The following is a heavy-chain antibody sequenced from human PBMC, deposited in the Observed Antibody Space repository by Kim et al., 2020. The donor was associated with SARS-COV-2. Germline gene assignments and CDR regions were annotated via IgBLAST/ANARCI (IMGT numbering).Heavy chain of an antibody. CDR1: GFTISSNY. Sequence: GGSLRLSCAASGFTISSNYMSWVRQAPGKGLEWVSVIYSGDTTYYADSVKGRFTISRDTSKNMLYLQMNSLRAEDTAVYYCATIGDGYFDYWGQGTLVTVSS. CDR2: IYSGDTT. J-gene: IGHJ4*02. D-gene: IGHD2-21*01. V-gene: IGHV3-53*01. CDR3: ATIGDGYFDY.